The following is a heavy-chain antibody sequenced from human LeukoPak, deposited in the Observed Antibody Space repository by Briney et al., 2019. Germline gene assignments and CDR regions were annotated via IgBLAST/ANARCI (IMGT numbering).Heavy chain of an antibody. J-gene: IGHJ3*02. Sequence: SETLSLTCAVYGGSFSGYYWSWIRRPPGKGLEWIGEINHSGSTNYNPSLKSRVTISVDTSKNQFPLKLSSVTAADTAVYYCARDRDYPNAFDIWGQGTMVTVSS. CDR3: ARDRDYPNAFDI. CDR1: GGSFSGYY. CDR2: INHSGST. D-gene: IGHD4-17*01. V-gene: IGHV4-34*01.